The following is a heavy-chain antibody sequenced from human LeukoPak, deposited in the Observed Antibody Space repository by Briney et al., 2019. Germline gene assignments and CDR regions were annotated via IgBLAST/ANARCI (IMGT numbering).Heavy chain of an antibody. CDR3: ARVVVSLVQEFDY. V-gene: IGHV4-39*07. Sequence: SETLSLTCTVSGDSFNNYYWGWIRQPSGKGLEWIGSIYYSGSTYYNPSLKSRVTISVDTSKNQFSLKLSSVTAADTAVYYCARVVVSLVQEFDYWGQGTLVTVSS. CDR1: GDSFNNYY. CDR2: IYYSGST. D-gene: IGHD6-13*01. J-gene: IGHJ4*02.